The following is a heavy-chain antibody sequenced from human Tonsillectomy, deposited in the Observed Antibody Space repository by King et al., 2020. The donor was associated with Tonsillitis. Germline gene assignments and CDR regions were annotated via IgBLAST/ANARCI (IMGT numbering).Heavy chain of an antibody. V-gene: IGHV3-30*02. CDR1: GFTFSSYG. CDR3: ANELPYSGNYDYFDY. D-gene: IGHD1-26*01. Sequence: VQLVESGGGVVQPGGSLRLSCAASGFTFSSYGMHWVRQAPGKGLEWVAFIRYDGSNTCYADSVKGRFAIPRDNSKNTLYLQMSSLRAEDTAVYYCANELPYSGNYDYFDYWGQGTLVTVSS. J-gene: IGHJ4*02. CDR2: IRYDGSNT.